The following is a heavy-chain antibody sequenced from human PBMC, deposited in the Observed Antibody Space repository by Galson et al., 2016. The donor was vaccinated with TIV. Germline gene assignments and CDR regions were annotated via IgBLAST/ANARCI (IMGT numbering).Heavy chain of an antibody. V-gene: IGHV5-51*03. Sequence: QSGAEVKKPGESLKISCKASGYSFTSQWIAWVRQVPGQGLEWVVVVNPGGSTIRYSPSFRGQVTISSDRSITTAYLQWISLRASDTATYYCARQYDFGDYRGDAFDIWGQGTLVIVSS. CDR3: ARQYDFGDYRGDAFDI. CDR1: GYSFTSQW. D-gene: IGHD4-17*01. CDR2: VNPGGSTI. J-gene: IGHJ3*02.